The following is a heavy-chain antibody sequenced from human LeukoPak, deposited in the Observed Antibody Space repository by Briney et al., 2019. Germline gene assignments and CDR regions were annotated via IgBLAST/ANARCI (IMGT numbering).Heavy chain of an antibody. D-gene: IGHD6-19*01. CDR2: IKSKTDGGTT. CDR1: GFTFSNAW. Sequence: GGSLRLSCAASGFTFSNAWMSWVRQAPGKGLECVGRIKSKTDGGTTDYAAPVKGRFTISRDDSKNTLYLQMNSLKTEDTAVYYYTTEAGSGWYFDVWGQGTLVTVSS. J-gene: IGHJ4*02. V-gene: IGHV3-15*01. CDR3: TTEAGSGWYFDV.